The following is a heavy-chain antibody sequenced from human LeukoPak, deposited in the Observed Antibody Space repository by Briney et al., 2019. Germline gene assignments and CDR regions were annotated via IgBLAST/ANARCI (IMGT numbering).Heavy chain of an antibody. CDR3: AREYYYDSSGYYYNY. CDR2: ISSSGSTI. CDR1: GFTFSDYY. Sequence: GGSLRLSCAASGFTFSDYYMSWIRQAPGKGLEWVSYISSSGSTIYYADSVKGRFTISRDNAKNSLYLQMNSLRAEDTAVYYRAREYYYDSSGYYYNYWGQGTLVTVSS. V-gene: IGHV3-11*01. J-gene: IGHJ4*02. D-gene: IGHD3-22*01.